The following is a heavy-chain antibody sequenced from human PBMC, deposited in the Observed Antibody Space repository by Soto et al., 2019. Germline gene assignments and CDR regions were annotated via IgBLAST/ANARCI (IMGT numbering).Heavy chain of an antibody. CDR3: ARDQREGNWFDP. V-gene: IGHV4-30-2*01. CDR1: GGSISSAGYS. CDR2: IYHSGST. J-gene: IGHJ5*02. Sequence: QLQLQESGSCLVSPSQTLSLTCAVSGGSISSAGYSWDWIRQPPGKGLQWIGYIYHSGSTLYHLSLKSRVTISVDKSKNQFSLKLSCVTAADTAVYYCARDQREGNWFDPWGQGTLVTVSS.